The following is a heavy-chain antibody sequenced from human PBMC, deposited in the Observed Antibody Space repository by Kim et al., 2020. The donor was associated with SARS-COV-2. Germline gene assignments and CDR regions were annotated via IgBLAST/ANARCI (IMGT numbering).Heavy chain of an antibody. Sequence: SETLSLTCTVSGGSIGNFYWSWVRQPPGKELEVIGYVFSGGNTNYNPSLKSRVTISVDTSKKLFSLKLRSVSAADTAVYFCARAAGPHRFYYFDYWSQG. J-gene: IGHJ4*02. CDR3: ARAAGPHRFYYFDY. D-gene: IGHD6-19*01. CDR2: VFSGGNT. CDR1: GGSIGNFY. V-gene: IGHV4-59*13.